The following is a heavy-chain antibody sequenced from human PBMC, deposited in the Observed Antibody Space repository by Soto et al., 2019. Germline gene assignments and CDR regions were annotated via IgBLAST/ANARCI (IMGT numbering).Heavy chain of an antibody. Sequence: GGSLRLSCAASGFTFSSYAMSWVRQAPGKGLEWVSAISGSGGSTYYADSVKGRFTISRDNSKNTLYLQMNSLRAEDTAVYYCAKDRYPRTSMIVPPVYDYWGQGTLVTVSS. CDR2: ISGSGGST. V-gene: IGHV3-23*01. D-gene: IGHD3-22*01. CDR3: AKDRYPRTSMIVPPVYDY. CDR1: GFTFSSYA. J-gene: IGHJ4*02.